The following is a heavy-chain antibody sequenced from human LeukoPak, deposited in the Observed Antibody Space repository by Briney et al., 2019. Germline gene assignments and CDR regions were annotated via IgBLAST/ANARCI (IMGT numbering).Heavy chain of an antibody. J-gene: IGHJ4*02. CDR2: IGTAGDT. D-gene: IGHD1-26*01. CDR3: ARARGGATHFDY. CDR1: GFTFSSYD. Sequence: GGSLRLSCAASGFTFSSYDMHWVRHATGKGLEWVSAIGTAGDTYYPGSVKGRFTISRENAKNSLYLQMNSLRAEDTAVYYCARARGGATHFDYWGQGTLVTVSS. V-gene: IGHV3-13*01.